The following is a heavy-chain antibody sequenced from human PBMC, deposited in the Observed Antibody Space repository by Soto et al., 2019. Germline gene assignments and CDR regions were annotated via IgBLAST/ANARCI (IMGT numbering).Heavy chain of an antibody. V-gene: IGHV3-64*01. CDR3: ARGGLATTNPTDY. Sequence: EVQLVESGGGLVQPGGSLRLSCAASGFTFSDYAMHWVRQAPGKGLEYVSGISSDGSGTYYGNSMKGRFTISRDNSKNTLYLRMGSLRAEDMAVYYYARGGLATTNPTDYWGQGTLVTVSS. D-gene: IGHD5-12*01. CDR2: ISSDGSGT. J-gene: IGHJ4*02. CDR1: GFTFSDYA.